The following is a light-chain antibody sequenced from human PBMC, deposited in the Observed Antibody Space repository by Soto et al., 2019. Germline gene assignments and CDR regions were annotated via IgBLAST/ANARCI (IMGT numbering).Light chain of an antibody. CDR1: QSVDSH. CDR3: QQRNDWPIT. J-gene: IGKJ5*01. Sequence: EIVLTQSPGTLSLSPGERATLSCGASQSVDSHLVWYQQKPGQAPRLLIFGASNRATGIPARFSGSGSGTDFTLAINRLEPDDFAVYYCQQRNDWPITLGQGTRLEIK. V-gene: IGKV3-11*01. CDR2: GAS.